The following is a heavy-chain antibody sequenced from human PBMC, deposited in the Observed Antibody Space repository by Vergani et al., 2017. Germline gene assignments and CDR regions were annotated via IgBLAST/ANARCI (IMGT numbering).Heavy chain of an antibody. D-gene: IGHD3-16*02. V-gene: IGHV3-7*03. CDR1: GFTFSSYW. Sequence: EVQLVESGGGLVQPGGSLRLSCAASGFTFSSYWMSWVRQAPGKGLEWVANIKQDGSEKYYVDSVKGRFTISRDNAKNSLYPQMNSLRAEDTAVYYCARGSIMITFGGVIATQHYGMDVWGQGTTVTVSS. CDR3: ARGSIMITFGGVIATQHYGMDV. CDR2: IKQDGSEK. J-gene: IGHJ6*02.